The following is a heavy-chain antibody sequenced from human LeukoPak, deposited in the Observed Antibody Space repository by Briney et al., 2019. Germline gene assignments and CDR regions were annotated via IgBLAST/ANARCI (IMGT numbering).Heavy chain of an antibody. D-gene: IGHD2-15*01. J-gene: IGHJ5*02. CDR1: GYSFTSYW. CDR3: ARQKTTDTYCSGGSCYDWFDP. CDR2: IYPGDSDT. Sequence: GESLQISCQGSGYSFTSYWIGWVRQLPGKGLEWMGIIYPGDSDTRYSPSFQGQVTISADKSISTAYLQWSSLKASDTAMYYCARQKTTDTYCSGGSCYDWFDPWGQGTLVTVSS. V-gene: IGHV5-51*01.